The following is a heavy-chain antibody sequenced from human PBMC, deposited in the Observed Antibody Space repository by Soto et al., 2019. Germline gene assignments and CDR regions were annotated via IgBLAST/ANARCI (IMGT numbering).Heavy chain of an antibody. CDR2: IYYSGST. CDR3: VRQDRSSWYFDY. V-gene: IGHV4-59*08. J-gene: IGHJ4*02. D-gene: IGHD6-13*01. Sequence: QVQLQESGPGLVKPSETLSLTCTVSGGSISSYYWSWIRQPPGKGLEWIGYIYYSGSTNYNPSLKSRVTISVDTSKTQFSLKMSSVTAADTAVYYCVRQDRSSWYFDYWGPGTLVTVSS. CDR1: GGSISSYY.